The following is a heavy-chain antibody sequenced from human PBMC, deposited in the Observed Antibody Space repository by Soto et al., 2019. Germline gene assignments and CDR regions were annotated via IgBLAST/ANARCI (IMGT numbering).Heavy chain of an antibody. J-gene: IGHJ3*02. D-gene: IGHD3-22*01. CDR1: GFTFSSYS. CDR2: ISSSSSTI. CDR3: AREYYYDSSGNQYAFDI. Sequence: GGPLRLSCAASGFTFSSYSMNWVRQDPGKGLEWVSYISSSSSTIYYADSVKGRFTISRDNAKNSLYLQMNSLRDEDTAVYYWAREYYYDSSGNQYAFDIWGQGTMVTVSS. V-gene: IGHV3-48*02.